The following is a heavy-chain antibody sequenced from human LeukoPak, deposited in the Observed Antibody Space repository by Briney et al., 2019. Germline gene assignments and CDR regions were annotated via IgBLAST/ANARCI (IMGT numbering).Heavy chain of an antibody. CDR3: ARVWLRDYMDV. J-gene: IGHJ6*03. V-gene: IGHV3-23*01. CDR1: GLTFRSYA. CDR2: ITADGGST. D-gene: IGHD5-12*01. Sequence: GGSLRLSCAVSGLTFRSYAMNWVRQAPGKGLEWVAAITADGGSTHYTTSVKGRFIISRDTPKNTLSLQMNNLRAEDTAVYFCARVWLRDYMDVWGEGTTVSVSS.